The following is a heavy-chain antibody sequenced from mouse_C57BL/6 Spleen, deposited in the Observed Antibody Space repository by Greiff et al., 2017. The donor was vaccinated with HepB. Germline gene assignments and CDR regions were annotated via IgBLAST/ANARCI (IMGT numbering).Heavy chain of an antibody. D-gene: IGHD3-2*02. Sequence: VQRVESGAELVRPGTSVKMSCKASGYTFTNYWIGWAKQRPGHGLEWIGDIYPGGGYTNYNEKFKGKATLTADKSSSTAYMQFSSLTSEDSAIYYCAREETAQATVWFAYWGQGTLVTVSA. CDR3: AREETAQATVWFAY. J-gene: IGHJ3*01. CDR1: GYTFTNYW. V-gene: IGHV1-63*01. CDR2: IYPGGGYT.